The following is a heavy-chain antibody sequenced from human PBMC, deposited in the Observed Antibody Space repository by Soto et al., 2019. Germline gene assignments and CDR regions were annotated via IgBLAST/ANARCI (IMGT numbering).Heavy chain of an antibody. CDR3: ARGTTYYDILTGYYD. CDR1: GGSFSGYY. CDR2: INHSGST. V-gene: IGHV4-34*01. J-gene: IGHJ4*02. D-gene: IGHD3-9*01. Sequence: SLTCAVYGGSFSGYYWSWIRQPPGKGLEWIGEINHSGSTNYNPSLKSRVTISVDTSKNQFSLKLSSVTAADTAVYYCARGTTYYDILTGYYDWGQGTLVTVSS.